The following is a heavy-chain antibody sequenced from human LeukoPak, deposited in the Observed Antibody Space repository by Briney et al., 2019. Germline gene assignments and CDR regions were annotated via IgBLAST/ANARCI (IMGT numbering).Heavy chain of an antibody. CDR2: INHSGST. CDR3: ARLSHPDI. V-gene: IGHV4-34*01. CDR1: GGSFSGYY. J-gene: IGHJ3*02. Sequence: SETLSLTCAVYGGSFSGYYWSWIRQPPGKGLEWIGEINHSGSTNYNPSLKSRVTISVDTSKNQFSLKLSSVTAADTAVYYCARLSHPDIWGQGTMVTVSS.